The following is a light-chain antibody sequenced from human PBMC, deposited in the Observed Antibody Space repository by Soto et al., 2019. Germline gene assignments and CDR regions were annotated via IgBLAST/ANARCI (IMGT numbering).Light chain of an antibody. CDR1: SSDIGAYNY. J-gene: IGLJ1*01. CDR2: EVT. V-gene: IGLV2-14*01. CDR3: SSYTSTSTLYV. Sequence: QSALTQHAYVSGSPGQSITISCIGTSSDIGAYNYVSWYQQHPGKVPKLMIYEVTNRPSGLSNRFSGSKSGNTASLTISGLQAEDEADYFCSSYTSTSTLYVFGTGTKVTVL.